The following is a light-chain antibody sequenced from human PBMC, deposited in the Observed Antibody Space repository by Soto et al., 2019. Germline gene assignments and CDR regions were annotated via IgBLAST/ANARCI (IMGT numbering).Light chain of an antibody. CDR1: QSLLHSNEKTY. J-gene: IGKJ1*01. Sequence: IAVAEISLYKYVTPGKPASISCKSSQSLLHSNEKTYVYWYLQKPGQPPQLLIYDVSTRLSGVPDRFSGSGSGTDFTLKISRVEAEDVGIYYWMQSIQLPSTFRHGTQVDSK. V-gene: IGKV2D-29*01. CDR2: DVS. CDR3: MQSIQLPST.